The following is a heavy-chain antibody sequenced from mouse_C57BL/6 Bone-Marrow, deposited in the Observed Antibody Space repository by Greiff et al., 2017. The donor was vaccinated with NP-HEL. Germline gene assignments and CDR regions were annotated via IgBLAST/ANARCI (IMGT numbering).Heavy chain of an antibody. D-gene: IGHD2-4*01. Sequence: VKLVESGPGLVAPSPSLSITCTVSGFSLTSYGVSWVRQPPGKGLEWLGVIWGDGSTNYHSALISRQSISKDNTKSQVFSKLNSLLTDDTATYYCSKEEYDYDVAWFAYWGQGTLVTVSA. V-gene: IGHV2-3*01. J-gene: IGHJ3*01. CDR3: SKEEYDYDVAWFAY. CDR2: IWGDGST. CDR1: GFSLTSYG.